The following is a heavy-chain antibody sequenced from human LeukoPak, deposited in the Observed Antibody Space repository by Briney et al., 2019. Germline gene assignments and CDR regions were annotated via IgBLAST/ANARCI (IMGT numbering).Heavy chain of an antibody. CDR2: ISWDGGST. V-gene: IGHV3-43D*03. CDR1: GFTFDDYA. Sequence: GGSLRLSCAASGFTFDDYAMHWVRQAPGKGLEWVSLISWDGGSTYYADSVKGRFTISRDNSKNSLYLQMNSLRAEDTALYYCAKASWTSSGWYRFDYWGQGTLVTVSS. D-gene: IGHD6-19*01. CDR3: AKASWTSSGWYRFDY. J-gene: IGHJ4*02.